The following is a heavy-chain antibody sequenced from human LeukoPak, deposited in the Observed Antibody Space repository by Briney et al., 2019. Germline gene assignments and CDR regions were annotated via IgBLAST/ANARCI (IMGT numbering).Heavy chain of an antibody. CDR2: IYPGDSDT. Sequence: HGESLKISSKGSGXSFTSYWIGWVRQMPGKGLEWMGIIYPGDSDTRYSPSFQGQVTMSADKSFSTAYLQWSSLKASDTAIYYCARPGSSWYGFDYWGQGTLVTVSS. CDR3: ARPGSSWYGFDY. D-gene: IGHD6-13*01. CDR1: GXSFTSYW. V-gene: IGHV5-51*01. J-gene: IGHJ4*02.